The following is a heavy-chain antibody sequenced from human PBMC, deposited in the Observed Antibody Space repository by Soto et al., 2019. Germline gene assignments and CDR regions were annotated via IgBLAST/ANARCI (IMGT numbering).Heavy chain of an antibody. CDR1: GFSLSNARMG. J-gene: IGHJ5*02. CDR2: IFSNDGK. V-gene: IGHV2-26*01. CDR3: ARIRYSGSYYENWFDP. Sequence: QVTLKESGPVLVKPTETLTLTCTVSGFSLSNARMGVSWIRQPPGKALEWLAHIFSNDGKSYSTSLKSRLTISKDTSKSQVVLTMTNMDPVDTATYYCARIRYSGSYYENWFDPWGQGTLVTVSS. D-gene: IGHD1-26*01.